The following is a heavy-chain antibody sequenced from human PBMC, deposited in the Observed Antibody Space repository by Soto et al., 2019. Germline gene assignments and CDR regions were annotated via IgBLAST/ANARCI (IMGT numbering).Heavy chain of an antibody. CDR2: IDGRGEKT. CDR3: AKGGYGEILFDY. Sequence: GGSLRLSCGASGFTFSNSGMSWVRQVPGKGLEWVSFIDGRGEKTYYADSVKGRFTISRDNSKHTLYLQMNSLRVEDTAIYYCAKGGYGEILFDYWGQGTLVTVSS. D-gene: IGHD4-17*01. CDR1: GFTFSNSG. J-gene: IGHJ4*02. V-gene: IGHV3-23*01.